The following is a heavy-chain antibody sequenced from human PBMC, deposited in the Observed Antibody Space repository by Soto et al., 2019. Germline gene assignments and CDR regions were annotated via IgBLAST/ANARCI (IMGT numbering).Heavy chain of an antibody. CDR2: AHHSGRT. CDR1: GGSMTSSNW. Sequence: SETLSLTCTVSGGSMTSSNWWNWVRQSPGKGLEWIGEAHHSGRTNYNPSLKSRVTISVDTSKNQFSLKLSSVTAADTAIYYCARPLYFFGSGSYPWFDPWGQGTLVTVSS. CDR3: ARPLYFFGSGSYPWFDP. V-gene: IGHV4-4*02. J-gene: IGHJ5*02. D-gene: IGHD3-10*01.